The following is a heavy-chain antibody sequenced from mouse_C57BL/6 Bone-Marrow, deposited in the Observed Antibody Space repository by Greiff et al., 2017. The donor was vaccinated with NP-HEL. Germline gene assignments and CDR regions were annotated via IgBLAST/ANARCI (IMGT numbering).Heavy chain of an antibody. CDR3: ARDACRANWVYYYAMDY. D-gene: IGHD4-1*01. CDR1: GFTFSDFY. Sequence: MLVESGGGLVQSGRSLRLSCATSGFTFSDFYMEWVRQAPGKGLEWIAASRNKANDYTTEYSASVKGRFIVSRDTSQSILYLQMNALRAEDTAIYYCARDACRANWVYYYAMDYWGQGTSVTVSS. CDR2: SRNKANDYTT. J-gene: IGHJ4*01. V-gene: IGHV7-1*01.